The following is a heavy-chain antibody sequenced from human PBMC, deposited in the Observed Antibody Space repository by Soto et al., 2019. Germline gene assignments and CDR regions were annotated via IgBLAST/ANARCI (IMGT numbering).Heavy chain of an antibody. Sequence: ASVKVSCKASGYSFTGYYIHWVRQAPGQGLEWMGWINPDSGATNYAQNFQGRVTLTSDTSISTASMDLTSLTSDDTAVYYCARGDYGNGGYPFPYFDYWGQGTRVTVSS. CDR2: INPDSGAT. J-gene: IGHJ4*02. CDR3: ARGDYGNGGYPFPYFDY. CDR1: GYSFTGYY. D-gene: IGHD3-22*01. V-gene: IGHV1-2*02.